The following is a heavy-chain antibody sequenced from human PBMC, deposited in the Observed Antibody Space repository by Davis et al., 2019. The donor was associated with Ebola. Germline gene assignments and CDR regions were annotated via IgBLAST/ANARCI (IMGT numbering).Heavy chain of an antibody. Sequence: LSLTCTVSGGSISSYYWSWIRQAPGKGLEWVSYISGGGRTIYYADSVKGRFTMSRDNAKNSLYLQMNSLRAEDTAVYYCARVSPEKDAFDIWGQGTMVTVSS. D-gene: IGHD1-14*01. CDR1: GGSISSYY. CDR2: ISGGGRTI. V-gene: IGHV3-11*01. J-gene: IGHJ3*02. CDR3: ARVSPEKDAFDI.